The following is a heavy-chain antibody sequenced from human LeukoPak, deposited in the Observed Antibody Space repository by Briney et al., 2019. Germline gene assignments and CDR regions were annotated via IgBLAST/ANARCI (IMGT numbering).Heavy chain of an antibody. CDR2: IYTSGST. CDR3: ARRNWGMVSAFDI. Sequence: SETLSLTCTVSGGSISSGSYYWSWIRQPAGKGLERIGRIYTSGSTNYNPSLKSRVTISVDTSKNQFSLKLSSVTAADTAVYYCARRNWGMVSAFDIWGQGTMVTVSS. J-gene: IGHJ3*02. CDR1: GGSISSGSYY. D-gene: IGHD7-27*01. V-gene: IGHV4-61*02.